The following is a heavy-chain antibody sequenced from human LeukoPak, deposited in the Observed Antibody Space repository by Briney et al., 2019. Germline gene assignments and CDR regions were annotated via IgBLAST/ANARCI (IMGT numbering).Heavy chain of an antibody. Sequence: SGGSLRLSCAASGFTFDDYAMHWVRQAPGKGLEWVSGISWNSGSIGYADSVKGRFTISRDNAKNSLYLQMNSLRAEDTVLYYCAKDLYSGYDVAFDYWGQGTLVTVSS. CDR1: GFTFDDYA. D-gene: IGHD5-12*01. CDR3: AKDLYSGYDVAFDY. CDR2: ISWNSGSI. V-gene: IGHV3-9*01. J-gene: IGHJ4*02.